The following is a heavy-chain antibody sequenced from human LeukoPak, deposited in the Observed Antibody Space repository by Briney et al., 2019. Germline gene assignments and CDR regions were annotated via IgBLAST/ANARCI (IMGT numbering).Heavy chain of an antibody. D-gene: IGHD3-3*01. CDR1: GGSISSSSYY. CDR2: IYYSGST. Sequence: SETLSLTCTVSGGSISSSSYYWGWIRQPPGKGLEWIGSIYYSGSTYYNPSLKSRVTISVDTTKNQFSLKLSSVTAADTAVYYCARRQLRLGSLDPWGQGTLDTVSS. J-gene: IGHJ5*02. V-gene: IGHV4-39*01. CDR3: ARRQLRLGSLDP.